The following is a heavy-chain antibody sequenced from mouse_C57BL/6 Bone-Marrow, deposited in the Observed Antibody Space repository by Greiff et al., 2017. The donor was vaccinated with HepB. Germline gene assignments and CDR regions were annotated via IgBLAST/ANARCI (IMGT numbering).Heavy chain of an antibody. CDR3: TTDYGSSFWYFDV. CDR1: GFNIKDDY. D-gene: IGHD1-1*01. J-gene: IGHJ1*03. Sequence: VQLQHSGAELVRPGASVKLSCTASGFNIKDDYMHWVKQRPEQGLEWIGWIDPENGDTEYASKFQGKATITADTSSNTAYLQLSSLTSEDTAVYYCTTDYGSSFWYFDVWGTGTTVTVSS. CDR2: IDPENGDT. V-gene: IGHV14-4*01.